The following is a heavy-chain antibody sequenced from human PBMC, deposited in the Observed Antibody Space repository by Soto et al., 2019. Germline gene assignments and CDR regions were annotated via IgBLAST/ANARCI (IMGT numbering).Heavy chain of an antibody. CDR3: ARDSTAANYYDSSRYYSQGYFDY. D-gene: IGHD3-22*01. CDR2: IYYSGST. J-gene: IGHJ4*02. CDR1: GCSISSGGYY. V-gene: IGHV4-31*03. Sequence: SETLSLTCSVPGCSISSGGYYWSWIRKHPGKGLEWIGYIYYSGSTYYNPSLKSRVTISVDTSKNQFSLKLSSVTAADTAVYYCARDSTAANYYDSSRYYSQGYFDYWGQGTLVTVSS.